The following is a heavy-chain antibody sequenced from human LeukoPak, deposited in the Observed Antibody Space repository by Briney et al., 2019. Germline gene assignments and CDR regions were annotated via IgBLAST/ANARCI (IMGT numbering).Heavy chain of an antibody. J-gene: IGHJ2*01. CDR3: ARTSVGGARPYWYFDL. Sequence: SVKVSCKASGGTFSSYAISWVRQAPGQGLEWMGGIIPIFGTANYAQKFQGRVTITTDESTSAAYMELSSLRSEDTAVYYCARTSVGGARPYWYFDLWGRGTLVTVSS. CDR1: GGTFSSYA. CDR2: IIPIFGTA. V-gene: IGHV1-69*05. D-gene: IGHD3-16*01.